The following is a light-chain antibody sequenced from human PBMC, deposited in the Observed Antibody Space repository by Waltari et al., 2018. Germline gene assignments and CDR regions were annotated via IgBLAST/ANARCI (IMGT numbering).Light chain of an antibody. CDR2: KAS. J-gene: IGKJ1*01. V-gene: IGKV1-5*03. CDR3: QQYRINPWT. Sequence: DIQMTQSPSTLSASVGHRVNITCRASENVNSWLAWYQEKPGKAPKLLIQKASNLESGVPSRFSGSGSGTEFALTISSLQADDFATYYCQQYRINPWTFGQGTKVEI. CDR1: ENVNSW.